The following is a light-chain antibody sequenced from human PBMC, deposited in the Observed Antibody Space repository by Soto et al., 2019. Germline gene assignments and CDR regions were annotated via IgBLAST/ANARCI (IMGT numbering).Light chain of an antibody. Sequence: EIVMTQSPATLSVSLVARDTLPCRASQSVSSALAWYHQKPGQAPRLLIYGASTRATGIPARFSGSGSGTECTLNIYSLQPEDGAVYYCQQYSNWPRTFGQGTKVDIK. CDR2: GAS. CDR3: QQYSNWPRT. CDR1: QSVSSA. V-gene: IGKV3-15*01. J-gene: IGKJ1*01.